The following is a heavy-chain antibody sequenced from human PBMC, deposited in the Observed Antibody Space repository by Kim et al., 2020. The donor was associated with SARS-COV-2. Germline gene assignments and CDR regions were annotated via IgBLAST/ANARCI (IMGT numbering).Heavy chain of an antibody. CDR3: ARDLGNVDTAMVTGY. V-gene: IGHV3-11*01. D-gene: IGHD5-18*01. J-gene: IGHJ4*02. Sequence: DSVKGPFTSTRDNAKNLLYLQKNSLRAEDTAVYYCARDLGNVDTAMVTGYWGQGTLVTVSS.